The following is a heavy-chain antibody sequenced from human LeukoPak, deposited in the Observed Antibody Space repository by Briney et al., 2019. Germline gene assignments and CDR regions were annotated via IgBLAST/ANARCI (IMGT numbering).Heavy chain of an antibody. CDR3: ARNLYGGNSWDVFDY. CDR2: INPNSGGT. CDR1: GYTFTGYY. V-gene: IGHV1-2*02. J-gene: IGHJ4*02. D-gene: IGHD4-23*01. Sequence: ASVKVSCKASGYTFTGYYMHWVRQAPGQGLEWMGWINPNSGGTNYAQKFQGRVTMTRDTSISTAYMELSSLRSEDTAVYYCARNLYGGNSWDVFDYWGQGTLVTVSS.